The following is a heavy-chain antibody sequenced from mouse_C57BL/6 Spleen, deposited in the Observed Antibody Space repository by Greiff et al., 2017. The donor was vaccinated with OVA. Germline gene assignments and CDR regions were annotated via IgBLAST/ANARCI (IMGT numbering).Heavy chain of an antibody. CDR1: GFSLTSYG. CDR3: ARRDGYYGYFGV. V-gene: IGHV2-6*03. D-gene: IGHD2-3*01. CDR2: IWSDGST. J-gene: IGHJ1*03. Sequence: QVQLKQSGPGLVAPSQSLSITCTVSGFSLTSYGVHWVRQPPGKGLEWLVVIWSDGSTTYNSALNSRLSISKDNSKSQVFLNMNSLKSDDTAMYFCARRDGYYGYFGVWGTGTTVTVAS.